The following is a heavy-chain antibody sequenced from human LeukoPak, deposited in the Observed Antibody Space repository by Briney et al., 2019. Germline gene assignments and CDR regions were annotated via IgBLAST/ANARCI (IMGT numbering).Heavy chain of an antibody. CDR2: IYYSGST. Sequence: SETLSLTCTVSGGSISSYYWSWIRQPPGKGLEWIGYIYYSGSTNYNPSLKSRVTISVDTSKNQFSLKLSSVTAADTAVYYCARLVTGTTANWFDPWGQGTLVTVSS. V-gene: IGHV4-59*08. CDR1: GGSISSYY. D-gene: IGHD1-20*01. J-gene: IGHJ5*02. CDR3: ARLVTGTTANWFDP.